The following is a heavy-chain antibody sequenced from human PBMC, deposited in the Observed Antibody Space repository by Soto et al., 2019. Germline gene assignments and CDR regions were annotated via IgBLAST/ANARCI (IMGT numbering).Heavy chain of an antibody. Sequence: QVQLQESGPGLVKPSGTLSLNCVVSGGPISTNNWWRWVRQPPGKGLEWSGEIYHSGGTKYNPSLNSRLTISIENSMNKFSLTLTSVTAADKAVYFCARPGGVNYWGQGALVTVSS. V-gene: IGHV4-4*02. CDR3: ARPGGVNY. D-gene: IGHD2-8*02. J-gene: IGHJ4*02. CDR1: GGPISTNNW. CDR2: IYHSGGT.